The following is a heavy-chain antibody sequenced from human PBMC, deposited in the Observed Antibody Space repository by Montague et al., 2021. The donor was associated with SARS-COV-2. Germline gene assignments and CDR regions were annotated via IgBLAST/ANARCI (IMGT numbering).Heavy chain of an antibody. D-gene: IGHD2/OR15-2a*01. Sequence: SETLSLTCTVSGASITNDFWGWIRQSPGKRLEWIGYIDYNGSTKSNPSLKSRVTFSLDASKNQLSLRLSSVTAADTAIYYCARLSMAPSFYFDFWGQGALVTVSS. V-gene: IGHV4-59*08. CDR3: ARLSMAPSFYFDF. CDR1: GASITNDF. CDR2: IDYNGST. J-gene: IGHJ4*02.